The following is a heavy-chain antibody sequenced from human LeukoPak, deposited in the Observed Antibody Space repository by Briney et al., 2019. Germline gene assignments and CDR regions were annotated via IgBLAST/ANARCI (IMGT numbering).Heavy chain of an antibody. Sequence: NPGGSLRLSCAASGFTFSDYYMSWIRQAPGKGLEWVSYISSSDNTIYYADSVKGRFTISRDNAKKLLYLQMNSLRAEDTAVYYCARARPPDSDAFDIWGQGTMVTVSS. CDR3: ARARPPDSDAFDI. CDR1: GFTFSDYY. J-gene: IGHJ3*02. V-gene: IGHV3-11*01. CDR2: ISSSDNTI. D-gene: IGHD1-14*01.